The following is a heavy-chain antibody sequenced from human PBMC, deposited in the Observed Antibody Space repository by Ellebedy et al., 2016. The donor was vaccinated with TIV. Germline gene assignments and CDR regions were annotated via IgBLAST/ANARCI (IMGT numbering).Heavy chain of an antibody. V-gene: IGHV4-34*01. Sequence: GSLRLXXAVYGGSFSGYYWSWIRQPPGKGLEWIGEINHSGSTNYNPSLKSRVTISVDTSKNQFSLKLSSVTAADTAVYYCARAHRYSSSDYWGQGTQVTVSS. J-gene: IGHJ4*02. CDR3: ARAHRYSSSDY. CDR1: GGSFSGYY. D-gene: IGHD6-13*01. CDR2: INHSGST.